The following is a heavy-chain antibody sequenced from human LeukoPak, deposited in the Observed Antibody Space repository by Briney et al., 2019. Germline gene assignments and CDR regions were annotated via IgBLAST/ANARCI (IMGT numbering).Heavy chain of an antibody. CDR3: ARDSDFLGYCSGGSCYGLDY. CDR1: GFTFSSYW. V-gene: IGHV3-7*01. J-gene: IGHJ4*02. D-gene: IGHD2-15*01. Sequence: PGGSLRLSCAASGFTFSSYWMSWVRQAPGKGLEWVANIKQDGSEKYYVDSVKSRFTISRDNAKNSLYLQMNSLRAEDTAVYYCARDSDFLGYCSGGSCYGLDYWGQGTLVTVSS. CDR2: IKQDGSEK.